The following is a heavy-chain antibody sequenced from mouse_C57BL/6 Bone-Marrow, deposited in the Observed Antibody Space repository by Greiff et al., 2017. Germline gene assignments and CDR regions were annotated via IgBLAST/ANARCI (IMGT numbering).Heavy chain of an antibody. J-gene: IGHJ1*03. D-gene: IGHD3-3*01. CDR1: GFSLTSYG. CDR2: IWSGGST. CDR3: ARGWYWYFDV. V-gene: IGHV2-2*01. Sequence: VQVVESGPGLVQPSQSLSITCPVSGFSLTSYGVHWVRQSPGKGLEWLGVIWSGGSTDYNAAFISRLSISKDTSKSQVFLKMNSLQADDTAIYYCARGWYWYFDVWGTGTTVTVSS.